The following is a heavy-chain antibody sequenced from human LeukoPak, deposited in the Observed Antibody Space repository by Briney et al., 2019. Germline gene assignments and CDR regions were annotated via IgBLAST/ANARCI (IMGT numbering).Heavy chain of an antibody. J-gene: IGHJ3*02. CDR1: GYTFTSYD. V-gene: IGHV1-46*01. D-gene: IGHD3-3*01. CDR3: ARDLGEYYDFWSGYSLDAFDI. CDR2: INPSGGST. Sequence: ASVKVSCKASGYTFTSYDINWVRQATGQGLEWMGIINPSGGSTSYAQKFQGRVTMTRDTSTSTVYMELSSLRSEDTAVYYCARDLGEYYDFWSGYSLDAFDIWGQGTMVTVSS.